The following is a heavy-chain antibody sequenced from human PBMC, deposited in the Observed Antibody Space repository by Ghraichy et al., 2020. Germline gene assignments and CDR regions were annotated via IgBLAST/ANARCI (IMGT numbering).Heavy chain of an antibody. CDR3: ARHGSGCYNYFDY. CDR2: IYNTGST. D-gene: IGHD6-19*01. Sequence: SETLSLTCTVSGGSFSSSTYYWGWIRQPPGKGLEWIGSIYNTGSTYYNPSLKSRLTISVDTSKNQFSLKLTSVTASDTAVYYCARHGSGCYNYFDYWGQGTLLTVAS. V-gene: IGHV4-39*01. CDR1: GGSFSSSTYY. J-gene: IGHJ4*02.